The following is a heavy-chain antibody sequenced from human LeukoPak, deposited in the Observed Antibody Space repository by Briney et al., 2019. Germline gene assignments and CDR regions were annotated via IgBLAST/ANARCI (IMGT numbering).Heavy chain of an antibody. CDR2: ISSGSSFI. CDR1: GVTFSNYD. Sequence: GGSLRLSCAASGVTFSNYDMNWVRQAPGKGLEWVSSISSGSSFIYYADSVKGRFTISRDNAKNSLYLQMNSLRAEDTAVYYCARASPFDHWGQGTLVTVSS. V-gene: IGHV3-21*01. CDR3: ARASPFDH. J-gene: IGHJ4*02.